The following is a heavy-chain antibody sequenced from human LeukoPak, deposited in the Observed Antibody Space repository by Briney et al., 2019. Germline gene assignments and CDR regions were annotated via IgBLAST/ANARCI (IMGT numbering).Heavy chain of an antibody. Sequence: GGSLRLSCAASGFAFTSYAMTWVRQAPGKGLEWVSAISGSGDSTYYADSVKGRFTISRDISKNTLYLQMNILRAEDTAVYYCAKDPSSSTKVRSADSWGQGTLVTVSS. D-gene: IGHD6-13*01. CDR1: GFAFTSYA. CDR2: ISGSGDST. V-gene: IGHV3-23*01. CDR3: AKDPSSSTKVRSADS. J-gene: IGHJ4*02.